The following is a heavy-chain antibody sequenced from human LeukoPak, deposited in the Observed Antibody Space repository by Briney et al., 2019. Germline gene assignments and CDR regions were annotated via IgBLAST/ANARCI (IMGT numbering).Heavy chain of an antibody. CDR3: ARGDIAAAVYFDY. CDR1: GFTFSSYW. J-gene: IGHJ4*02. D-gene: IGHD6-13*01. V-gene: IGHV3-30-3*01. Sequence: PGGSLRLSCAASGFTFSSYWMHWVRQAPGKGLEWVAVISYDGSNKYYADSVKGRFTISRDNSKNTLYLQMNSLRAEDTAVYYCARGDIAAAVYFDYWGQGTLVTVSS. CDR2: ISYDGSNK.